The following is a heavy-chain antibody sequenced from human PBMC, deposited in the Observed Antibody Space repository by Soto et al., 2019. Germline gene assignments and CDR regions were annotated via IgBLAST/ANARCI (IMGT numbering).Heavy chain of an antibody. V-gene: IGHV1-3*01. J-gene: IGHJ4*02. CDR3: ARATSSVRGGFDY. CDR1: GYTFYSYA. D-gene: IGHD3-10*01. Sequence: QVQLVQSGAEVKKPGASEKRSCKASGYTFYSYARHWVRQAPGQRLEWMGWINGDNGNTQYSQKFQDRVSFTRDTSARTVYMDLSSLRSEDTAVYYCARATSSVRGGFDYWGQGTLVNVSS. CDR2: INGDNGNT.